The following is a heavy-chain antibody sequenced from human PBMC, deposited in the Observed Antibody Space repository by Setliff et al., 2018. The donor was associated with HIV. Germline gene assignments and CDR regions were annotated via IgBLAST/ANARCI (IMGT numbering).Heavy chain of an antibody. Sequence: GGSLRLSCVASGFSVSFNYMNWVRQGPGKGLEWVSSIYGSGDTYYAAAVKGRFTISRDNSKNTLYLQMNSLRAEDTAVYYCAKRTSVGSLVWGQGTLVTVSS. CDR2: IYGSGDT. D-gene: IGHD3-10*01. V-gene: IGHV3-53*01. CDR1: GFSVSFNY. J-gene: IGHJ4*01. CDR3: AKRTSVGSLV.